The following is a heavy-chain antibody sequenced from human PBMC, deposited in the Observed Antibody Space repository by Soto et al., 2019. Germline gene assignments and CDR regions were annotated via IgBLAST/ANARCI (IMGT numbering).Heavy chain of an antibody. CDR2: IYYSGST. Sequence: QVQLQESGPGLVKPSQTLSLTCTVSGGSISSGGYYWSWIRQHPGKGLEWIGYIYYSGSTYYNPSLKSRVTISVDTSKNQFSLKLSSVTAADTAVYYCARFTGVLRLGELSFPGPLHAFDIWGQGTMVTVSS. CDR1: GGSISSGGYY. J-gene: IGHJ3*02. CDR3: ARFTGVLRLGELSFPGPLHAFDI. D-gene: IGHD3-16*02. V-gene: IGHV4-31*03.